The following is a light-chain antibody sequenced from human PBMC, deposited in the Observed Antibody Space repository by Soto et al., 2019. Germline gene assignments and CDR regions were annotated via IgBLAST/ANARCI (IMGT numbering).Light chain of an antibody. CDR3: GTWDNSLRSWV. V-gene: IGLV1-44*01. J-gene: IGLJ3*02. CDR1: SSNVGSNT. Sequence: QSVLTQPPSASGTPGQRVTISCSGSSSNVGSNTVSWYQQLPGTAPKVLIYSDDQRPSGVPDRFSGSRSGSSASLAISGLQSGDEADYYCGTWDNSLRSWVFGGGTKVTVL. CDR2: SDD.